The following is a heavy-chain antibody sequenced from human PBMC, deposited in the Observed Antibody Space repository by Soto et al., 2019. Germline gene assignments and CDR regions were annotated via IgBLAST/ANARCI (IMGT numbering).Heavy chain of an antibody. J-gene: IGHJ6*02. CDR2: ISGSGGST. CDR1: GFTFSSYA. V-gene: IGHV3-23*01. D-gene: IGHD3-9*01. CDR3: AKDIDRVLRYFDWVHYYGMDV. Sequence: HPGGSLRLSCAASGFTFSSYAMSWVRQAPGKGLEWVSAISGSGGSTYYADSVKGRFTISRDNSKNTLYLQMNSLRAEDTAVYYCAKDIDRVLRYFDWVHYYGMDVWGQGTTVTVSS.